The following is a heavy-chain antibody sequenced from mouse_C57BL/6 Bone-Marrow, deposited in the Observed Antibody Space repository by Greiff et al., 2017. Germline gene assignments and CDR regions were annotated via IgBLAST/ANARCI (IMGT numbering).Heavy chain of an antibody. CDR2: IRSKSSNSAT. CDR1: GFTFNTYA. J-gene: IGHJ4*01. Sequence: EVQRVESGGGLVQPKGSLKLSCAASGFTFNTYAMHWVRQAPGQGLEWVARIRSKSSNSATYYADSVKDRFTISRDDSQSMLYLQMNNMKTEDTAMYYCVRGRRPYYYAMDYWGQGTSVTVSS. CDR3: VRGRRPYYYAMDY. V-gene: IGHV10-3*01.